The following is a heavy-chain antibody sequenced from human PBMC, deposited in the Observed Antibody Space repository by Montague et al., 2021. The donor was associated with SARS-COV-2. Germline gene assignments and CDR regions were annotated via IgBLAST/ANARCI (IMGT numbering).Heavy chain of an antibody. D-gene: IGHD3-22*01. CDR3: VRGGRSSAYAMDY. CDR2: IYSSGAT. J-gene: IGHJ4*02. CDR1: GASMSGSY. V-gene: IGHV4-59*01. Sequence: SETLSLTCTVSGASMSGSYWGWVRQPPGKGPEWIGNIYSSGATHYNPSLKSRATISVETSQSQFSLRLTSVTAADTAVYYCVRGGRSSAYAMDYWGQGTWSPSPQ.